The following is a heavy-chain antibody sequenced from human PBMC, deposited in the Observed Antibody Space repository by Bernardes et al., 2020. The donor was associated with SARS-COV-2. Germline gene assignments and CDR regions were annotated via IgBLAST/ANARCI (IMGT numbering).Heavy chain of an antibody. J-gene: IGHJ4*02. CDR3: ARERGYYHYFDF. CDR1: GGSLTSGAYY. D-gene: IGHD1-26*01. CDR2: IFPSGNT. Sequence: SETLSLTCTVSGGSLTSGAYYWNWIRQPAGKGLEWIGRIFPSGNTNYNPSLKSRVTISADMSKDQFSLKLNSVTATDTAVYYCARERGYYHYFDFWGQGTLVTVPS. V-gene: IGHV4-61*02.